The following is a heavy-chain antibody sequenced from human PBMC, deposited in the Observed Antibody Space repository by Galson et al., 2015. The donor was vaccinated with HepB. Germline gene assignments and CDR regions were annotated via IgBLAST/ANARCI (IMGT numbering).Heavy chain of an antibody. Sequence: SLRLSCAASGFTFSSYAMSWVRQAPGKGLEWVSAISGSGGRTYYTDSVKGRFTISRDNSKNTLYLQMNSLRAEDTAVNYCAKESERWELPTGHLDYRGQGTLVTVSS. CDR2: ISGSGGRT. CDR3: AKESERWELPTGHLDY. J-gene: IGHJ4*02. D-gene: IGHD1-26*01. V-gene: IGHV3-23*01. CDR1: GFTFSSYA.